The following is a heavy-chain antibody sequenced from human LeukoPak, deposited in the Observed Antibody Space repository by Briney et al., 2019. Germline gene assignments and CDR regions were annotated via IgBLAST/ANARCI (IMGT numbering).Heavy chain of an antibody. CDR3: ARDLNPMGTVVTVDY. D-gene: IGHD4-23*01. Sequence: GASVKVSCKASGGTFSSYAISWVRQAPGQGLEWMGGIIPILGIANYAQKFQGRVTITADKSTSTAYMELSSLRSEDTAVYYCARDLNPMGTVVTVDYWGQGTLVTVSS. J-gene: IGHJ4*02. CDR1: GGTFSSYA. V-gene: IGHV1-69*04. CDR2: IIPILGIA.